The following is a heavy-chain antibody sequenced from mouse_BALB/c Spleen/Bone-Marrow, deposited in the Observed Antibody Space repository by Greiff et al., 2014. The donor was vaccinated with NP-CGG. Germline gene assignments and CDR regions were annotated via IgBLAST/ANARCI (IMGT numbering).Heavy chain of an antibody. D-gene: IGHD1-1*01. CDR3: TRTHYYGSRYYYAMDY. J-gene: IGHJ4*01. Sequence: VQLQQSGAELVKPGASVKLSCKASGYTFTSYYMYWVKQRPGQGLEWIGGINPSNGGTNFNEKFKGKATLTVDKSSSTAYMQLSSLTSEDSAVYYCTRTHYYGSRYYYAMDYWGQGTSVTVSS. CDR2: INPSNGGT. CDR1: GYTFTSYY. V-gene: IGHV1S81*02.